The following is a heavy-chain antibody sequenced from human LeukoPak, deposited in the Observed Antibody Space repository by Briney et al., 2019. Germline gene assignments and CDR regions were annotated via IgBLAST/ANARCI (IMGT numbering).Heavy chain of an antibody. CDR2: IDTNTGNP. CDR3: ARQDHYFYDSSGYGH. D-gene: IGHD3-22*01. Sequence: ASVKVSCKASGYTFTNYSMNWVRQAPGQGLQWMGWIDTNTGNPTYAQDFTGRFVFSLDTSVTTTYLQISSLQAEDTAMYYCARQDHYFYDSSGYGHWGQGTLVTVSS. J-gene: IGHJ4*02. V-gene: IGHV7-4-1*02. CDR1: GYTFTNYS.